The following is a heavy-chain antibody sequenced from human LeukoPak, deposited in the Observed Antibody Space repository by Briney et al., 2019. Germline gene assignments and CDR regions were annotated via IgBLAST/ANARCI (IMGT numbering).Heavy chain of an antibody. CDR1: GFTSSSYS. Sequence: AGGSPRLSCAASGFTSSSYSMNWVRQAPGKGLEWVSSISSSSSYIYYADSVKGRFTISRDNAKNSLYLQMNSLRAEDTAVYYCARGQGGIAVAAGVDAFDIWGQGTMVTVSS. V-gene: IGHV3-21*01. CDR3: ARGQGGIAVAAGVDAFDI. J-gene: IGHJ3*02. CDR2: ISSSSSYI. D-gene: IGHD6-19*01.